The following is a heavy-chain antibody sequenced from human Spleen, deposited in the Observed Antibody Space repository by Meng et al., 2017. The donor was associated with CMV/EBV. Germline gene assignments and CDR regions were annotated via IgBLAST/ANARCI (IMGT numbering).Heavy chain of an antibody. J-gene: IGHJ5*02. CDR3: ASPGTYTKLQT. V-gene: IGHV3-21*01. CDR1: GFTFSSYA. CDR2: ISTGSGYI. Sequence: GGSLRLSCAASGFTFSSYAMHWVRQAPGKGLEWVASISTGSGYIYYAESVKGRFTISRDNAKNSLHLLMNSLRGNDTAIYYCASPGTYTKLQTWGQGKLVTVSS. D-gene: IGHD1-14*01.